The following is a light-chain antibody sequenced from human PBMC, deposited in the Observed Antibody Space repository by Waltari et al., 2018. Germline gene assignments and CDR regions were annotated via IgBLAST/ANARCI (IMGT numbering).Light chain of an antibody. CDR3: QHYGSPRYS. CDR1: QSVSDFY. J-gene: IGKJ2*01. CDR2: GGS. V-gene: IGKV3-20*01. Sequence: EIVLTQSPDTLSLSPGERATLSCRASQSVSDFYLAWYQQKPGQPPRLLIYGGSSRATGIPDRFSGGGSGTDFTLTISRLEPEDFAVYYCQHYGSPRYSFGQGTKLEIK.